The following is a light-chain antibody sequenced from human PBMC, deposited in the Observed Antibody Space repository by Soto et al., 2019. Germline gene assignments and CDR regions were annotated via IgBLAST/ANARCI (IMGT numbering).Light chain of an antibody. CDR1: QNVLYSSNNKNY. Sequence: DIVMTQSPDSLAVSLGERATINCKSSQNVLYSSNNKNYLACYQQQPGQPPNLLIYWASTRESGVPDRLSGSRSVTDFTLTISSQQPEDVEVYYCQQYYVTPVTFRQGTRLEIK. CDR3: QQYYVTPVT. J-gene: IGKJ5*01. V-gene: IGKV4-1*01. CDR2: WAS.